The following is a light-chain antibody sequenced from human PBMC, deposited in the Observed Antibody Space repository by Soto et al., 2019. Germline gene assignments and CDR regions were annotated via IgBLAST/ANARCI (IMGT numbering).Light chain of an antibody. CDR2: EVS. V-gene: IGLV2-14*01. Sequence: QSALTQPASVSGSPGQSITISCTGTSSDVGGYNSVSWYQQHPGKAPKLMIYEVSNRPSGVSNRFSGSKSGNTASLTISGLQAEDEADYYCSSYSSSSTPSYVFAPGTKVTVL. J-gene: IGLJ1*01. CDR3: SSYSSSSTPSYV. CDR1: SSDVGGYNS.